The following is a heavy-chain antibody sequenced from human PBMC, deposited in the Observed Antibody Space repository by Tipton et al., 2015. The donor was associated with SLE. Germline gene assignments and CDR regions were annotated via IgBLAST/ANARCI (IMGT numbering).Heavy chain of an antibody. CDR3: ARRGPTYYFDY. J-gene: IGHJ4*02. Sequence: TLSLTCTVSGGSISSYYWSWIRQPPGKGLEWIGYIYYSGSTNYNPSLKSRVTISVDTSKNQFSLKLGSVTAADTAVYYCARRGPTYYFDYWGQGTLVTVSS. V-gene: IGHV4-59*08. CDR2: IYYSGST. CDR1: GGSISSYY. D-gene: IGHD3-16*01.